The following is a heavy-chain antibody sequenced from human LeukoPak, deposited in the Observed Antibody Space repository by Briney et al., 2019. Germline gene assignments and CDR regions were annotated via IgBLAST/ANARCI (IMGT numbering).Heavy chain of an antibody. CDR3: AKDWGYSSSQGYYFDY. V-gene: IGHV3-23*01. CDR1: GFTFSSYA. CDR2: ISGSGVAT. Sequence: GGSLRLSCAASGFTFSSYAMTWVRQAPGKGLEWVSGISGSGVATYSADSVKGRFTISRDNSKNTLYLQMNSLRAEDTAVYYCAKDWGYSSSQGYYFDYWGQGTLVTVSS. D-gene: IGHD6-13*01. J-gene: IGHJ4*02.